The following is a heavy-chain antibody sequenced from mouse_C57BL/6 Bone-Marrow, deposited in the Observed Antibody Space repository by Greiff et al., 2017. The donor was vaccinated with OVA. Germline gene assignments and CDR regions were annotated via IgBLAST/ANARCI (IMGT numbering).Heavy chain of an antibody. CDR2: INPSTGGT. Sequence: VQLKESGPELVKPGASVKISCKASGYSFTGYYMNWVKQSPEKSLEWIGEINPSTGGTTYNQKFKAKATLTVDKSSSTAYMQLKSLTSEDSAVYYCAITTVVATPMDYWGQGTSVTVSS. V-gene: IGHV1-42*01. J-gene: IGHJ4*01. D-gene: IGHD1-1*01. CDR3: AITTVVATPMDY. CDR1: GYSFTGYY.